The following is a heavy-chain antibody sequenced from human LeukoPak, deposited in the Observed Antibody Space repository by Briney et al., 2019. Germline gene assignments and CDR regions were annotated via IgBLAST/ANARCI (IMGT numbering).Heavy chain of an antibody. CDR2: ISVYNGNT. Sequence: GASVKVSCKASGYIFINYGITWVRQAPGQGLEWMGWISVYNGNTDYAQKLRGRVTMTTDTSTSTAYMELRSLRSDDTAVYYCARLQFGGSTPRYYYYYMDFWGKGTTVTVSS. CDR1: GYIFINYG. D-gene: IGHD5-24*01. CDR3: ARLQFGGSTPRYYYYYMDF. V-gene: IGHV1-18*01. J-gene: IGHJ6*03.